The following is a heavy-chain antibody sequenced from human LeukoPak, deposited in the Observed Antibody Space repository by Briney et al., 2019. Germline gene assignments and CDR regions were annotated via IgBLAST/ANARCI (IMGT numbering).Heavy chain of an antibody. CDR3: ARDLEREVIGGFDP. V-gene: IGHV4-59*01. Sequence: SETLSLTCTVSGGSLSNYFWSWIRRPPGKGLEGFVFVHYSGDTKYNPSLKSRVTISPATSKNQFSLELSSVTSADTGMYYCARDLEREVIGGFDPWGQGTQVTVSS. D-gene: IGHD3-10*01. CDR1: GGSLSNYF. CDR2: VHYSGDT. J-gene: IGHJ5*02.